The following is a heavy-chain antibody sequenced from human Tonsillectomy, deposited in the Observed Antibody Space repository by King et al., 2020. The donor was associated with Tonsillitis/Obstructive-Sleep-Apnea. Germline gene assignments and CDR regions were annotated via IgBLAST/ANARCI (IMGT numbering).Heavy chain of an antibody. J-gene: IGHJ3*02. CDR3: ARTLTPHCSGGSCSGRGSFDI. CDR2: ISSSSSTI. V-gene: IGHV3-48*02. Sequence: VQLVESGVGLVQPGGSLRLSCAASGFTFSSYSMNWVRQGPGKGLEWVSYISSSSSTIYYADSVKGRFTISRDNAKNSLYLQMNSLRDEDTAVYHCARTLTPHCSGGSCSGRGSFDIWGQGTMVTVSS. CDR1: GFTFSSYS. D-gene: IGHD2-15*01.